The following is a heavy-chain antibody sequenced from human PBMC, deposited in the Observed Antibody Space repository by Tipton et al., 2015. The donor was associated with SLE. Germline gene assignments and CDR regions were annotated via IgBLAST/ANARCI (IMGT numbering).Heavy chain of an antibody. Sequence: LRLSCTVSGGSISSYYWSWIRQPPGKGLEWIGYIYYSGSTNYNPSLKSRVTISVDTSKNQFSLKLSSVTAADTAVYYCARGQCTSCYYYYMDVWGKGTTVTVSS. CDR3: ARGQCTSCYYYYMDV. CDR2: IYYSGST. CDR1: GGSISSYY. D-gene: IGHD2-2*01. J-gene: IGHJ6*03. V-gene: IGHV4-59*12.